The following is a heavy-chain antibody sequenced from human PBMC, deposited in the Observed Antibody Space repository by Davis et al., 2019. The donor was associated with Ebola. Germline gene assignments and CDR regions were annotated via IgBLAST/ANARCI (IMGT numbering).Heavy chain of an antibody. CDR1: GYTFNIYY. J-gene: IGHJ4*02. D-gene: IGHD6-19*01. V-gene: IGHV1-69*06. CDR2: IIPILGPG. CDR3: AREGGYSSGWPYFDN. Sequence: AASVKVSCKASGYTFNIYYMYWVRQAPGQGLEWMGGIIPILGPGNYGQKFQGRVTITADKSTSTAYMELSSLRYEDTAVYYCAREGGYSSGWPYFDNWGQGTLVTVSS.